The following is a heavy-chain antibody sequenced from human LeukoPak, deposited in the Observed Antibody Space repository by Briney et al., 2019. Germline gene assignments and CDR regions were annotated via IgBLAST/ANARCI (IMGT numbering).Heavy chain of an antibody. J-gene: IGHJ4*02. CDR1: GGTFSSYA. CDR3: ARAVDSGWFTRPTYYFDY. D-gene: IGHD6-19*01. Sequence: ASVKVSCKASGGTFSSYAISWVRQAPGQGLEWMGGIIPIFGTANYAQKFQGRVTMTTDTSTSTAYMELRSLRSDDTAVYYCARAVDSGWFTRPTYYFDYWGQGTLVTVSS. V-gene: IGHV1-69*05. CDR2: IIPIFGTA.